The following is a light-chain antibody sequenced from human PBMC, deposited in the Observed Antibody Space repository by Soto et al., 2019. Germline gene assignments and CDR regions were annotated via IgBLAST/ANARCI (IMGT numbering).Light chain of an antibody. V-gene: IGKV3-20*01. CDR3: QQYNNWPRT. J-gene: IGKJ1*01. Sequence: EIVLTQSPDTLSLSPGERATLSCRASQSVSSSYLAWYQQKPGQAPRLLIYGASNRATGIPDRFSGSGSGTDFTLTISRLEPEDFAVYYCQQYNNWPRTFGQGTKVDIK. CDR1: QSVSSSY. CDR2: GAS.